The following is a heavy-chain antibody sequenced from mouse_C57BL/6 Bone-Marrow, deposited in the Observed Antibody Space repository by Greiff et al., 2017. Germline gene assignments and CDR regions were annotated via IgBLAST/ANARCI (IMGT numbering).Heavy chain of an antibody. D-gene: IGHD1-1*01. CDR3: ARSPYYYGSSYAMDY. Sequence: QVQLQQPGTELVKPGASVKLSCEASGYTFTSYWMHWVKQRPGQGLEWVGNINPSNGGTNYNEKFKSKATLTVDKSSSTAYMQLSSLTSEDSAVYYCARSPYYYGSSYAMDYWGQGTSVTVSS. CDR1: GYTFTSYW. V-gene: IGHV1-53*01. CDR2: INPSNGGT. J-gene: IGHJ4*01.